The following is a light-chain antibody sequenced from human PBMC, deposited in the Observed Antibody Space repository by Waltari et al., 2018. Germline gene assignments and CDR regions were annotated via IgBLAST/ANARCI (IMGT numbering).Light chain of an antibody. CDR3: HQSSSLPWT. J-gene: IGKJ1*01. Sequence: EIVLTPSPDFQSVTPKEKVNITGRASQSIGRSLHWYQQKPDQSPKLLIKSASQSISGVPSRFSGSGSGTDVTLTISSLEAEDAAAYYCHQSSSLPWTFGQGTKVEIK. CDR1: QSIGRS. CDR2: SAS. V-gene: IGKV6D-21*02.